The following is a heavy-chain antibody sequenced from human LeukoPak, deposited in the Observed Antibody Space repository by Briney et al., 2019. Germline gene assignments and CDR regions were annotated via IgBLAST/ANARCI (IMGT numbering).Heavy chain of an antibody. D-gene: IGHD5-12*01. Sequence: PGGSLRLSCAASGFTFSSYSMNWVRQAPGKGLEWVSSISSSSSYIYYADSVKGRFTISRDNAKNSLYLQMNSLRAEDTAVYYCARDYSGYGPRAFDIWGQGTMVTVSS. CDR2: ISSSSSYI. CDR1: GFTFSSYS. V-gene: IGHV3-21*01. CDR3: ARDYSGYGPRAFDI. J-gene: IGHJ3*02.